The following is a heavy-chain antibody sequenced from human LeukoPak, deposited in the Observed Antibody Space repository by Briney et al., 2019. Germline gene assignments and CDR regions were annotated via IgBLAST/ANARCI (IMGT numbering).Heavy chain of an antibody. CDR1: GYTFTTFS. CDR3: ARGGGTAHFDY. V-gene: IGHV1-2*02. Sequence: GASVTVSFKTSGYTFTTFSFHWVRQAPGQGLEWMGWINPYSGATNYAQNFQGRVTLTRDTSVSTAYMDLARLESDDTAVYYCARGGGTAHFDYWGQGSLVIVSS. D-gene: IGHD1-26*01. J-gene: IGHJ4*02. CDR2: INPYSGAT.